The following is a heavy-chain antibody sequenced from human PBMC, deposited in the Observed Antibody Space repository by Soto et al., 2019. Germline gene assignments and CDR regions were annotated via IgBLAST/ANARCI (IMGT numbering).Heavy chain of an antibody. CDR1: GVPINSYY. V-gene: IGHV4-4*07. Sequence: SETLSLTCTVSGVPINSYYWSWIRQPAGKGLEWIGRIYTITATNYNPSLKSRLTMSVDTSKNQISLRLSSVTAADTDIYYCARERCTGGTCYLNWFDPWGHGTMVTVYS. D-gene: IGHD2-15*01. CDR2: IYTITAT. J-gene: IGHJ5*02. CDR3: ARERCTGGTCYLNWFDP.